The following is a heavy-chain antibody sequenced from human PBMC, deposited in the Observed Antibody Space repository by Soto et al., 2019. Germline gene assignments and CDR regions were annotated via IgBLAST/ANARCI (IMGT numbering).Heavy chain of an antibody. Sequence: EVQLLESGGGLVHPGESLRLSCAASGFTFSDYAMSWVRQAPGKGLELVSAISGSGGITYYADSVKGRFTISRDNSKNTMYLQVNSLRAEDTAIYYCAKVMNSSWALSYWGQGTLVTVSS. CDR2: ISGSGGIT. CDR3: AKVMNSSWALSY. CDR1: GFTFSDYA. D-gene: IGHD6-13*01. J-gene: IGHJ4*02. V-gene: IGHV3-23*01.